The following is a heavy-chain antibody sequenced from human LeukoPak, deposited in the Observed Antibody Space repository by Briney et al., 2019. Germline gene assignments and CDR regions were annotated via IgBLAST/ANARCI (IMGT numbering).Heavy chain of an antibody. V-gene: IGHV4-39*02. CDR2: IYYSGST. J-gene: IGHJ4*02. D-gene: IGHD6-13*01. Sequence: SETLSLTCTVPGGSISSSSYYWGWIRQPPGKGLEWIGSIYYSGSTYYNPSLKSRVTISVDTSKNQFSLKLSSVTAADTAVYYCARDYMAGGIAAAGPPLDYWGQGTLVTVSS. CDR1: GGSISSSSYY. CDR3: ARDYMAGGIAAAGPPLDY.